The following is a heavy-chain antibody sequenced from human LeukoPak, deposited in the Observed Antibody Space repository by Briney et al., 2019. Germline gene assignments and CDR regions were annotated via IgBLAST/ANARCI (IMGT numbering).Heavy chain of an antibody. Sequence: SETLSLTCAVYGGSFSGYYWSWIRQPPGKGLEWIGEINHSGSTNYNPPLKSRVTISVDTSKNQFSLKLSSVTAADTAVYYCARGPLGAGDIYGMDVWGQGTTVTVSS. CDR1: GGSFSGYY. V-gene: IGHV4-34*01. D-gene: IGHD2-21*02. CDR2: INHSGST. J-gene: IGHJ6*02. CDR3: ARGPLGAGDIYGMDV.